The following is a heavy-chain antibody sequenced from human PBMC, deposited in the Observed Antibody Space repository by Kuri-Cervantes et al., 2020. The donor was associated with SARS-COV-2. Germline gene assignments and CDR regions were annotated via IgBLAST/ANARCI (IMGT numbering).Heavy chain of an antibody. CDR3: ARANVRAILSYYYYYGMDV. CDR1: GFTFSDYY. CDR2: ISSSSSYT. V-gene: IGHV3-11*06. D-gene: IGHD3-16*02. Sequence: GGSLRLSCAASGFTFSDYYMSWIRQAPGKGLEWVSYISSSSSYTNYADSVKGRFTISRDNAKNSLYLQMNSLRAEDTAVYYCARANVRAILSYYYYYGMDVWGQGTTVTVSS. J-gene: IGHJ6*02.